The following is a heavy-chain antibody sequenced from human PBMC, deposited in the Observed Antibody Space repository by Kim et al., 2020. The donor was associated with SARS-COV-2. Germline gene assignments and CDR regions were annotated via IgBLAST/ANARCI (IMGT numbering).Heavy chain of an antibody. CDR1: GFAFSSFN. D-gene: IGHD2-15*01. CDR3: ASEDCSDSTCYY. V-gene: IGHV3-21*01. J-gene: IGHJ4*02. Sequence: GGSLRLSCAASGFAFSSFNMNWVRQAPGKGLEWVSSISTSSYRFYADSVKGRFTISSDNAQNLLYLQMNSLRAEDTAIYYCASEDCSDSTCYYWGQGALGTVPS. CDR2: ISTSSYR.